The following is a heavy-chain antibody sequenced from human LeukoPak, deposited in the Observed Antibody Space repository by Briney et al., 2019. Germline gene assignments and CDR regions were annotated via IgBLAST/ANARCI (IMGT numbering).Heavy chain of an antibody. Sequence: GGSLRLSCAASGFTVSSNYMSWVRQAPGKGLEWVSVIYSGGSTYHADSVKGRFTISRDNSKNTLYLQMNSLRAEDTAVYYCASSGTGYRYFHHWGQGTLVTVSS. CDR1: GFTVSSNY. CDR3: ASSGTGYRYFHH. CDR2: IYSGGST. V-gene: IGHV3-66*01. D-gene: IGHD3/OR15-3a*01. J-gene: IGHJ1*01.